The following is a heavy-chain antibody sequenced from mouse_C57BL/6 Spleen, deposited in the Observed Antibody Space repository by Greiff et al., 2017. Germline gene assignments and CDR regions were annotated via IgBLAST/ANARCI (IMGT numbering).Heavy chain of an antibody. J-gene: IGHJ3*01. Sequence: QVQLQQPGAELVRPGSSVKLSCKASGYTFTSYWMDWVKQRPGQGLEWIGNIYPSDSETHYNQKFKDKATLTVDKSSSTAYMQLDSLTSEDSAVYYCARSPDYDDAFAYWGQGTLVTVSA. CDR2: IYPSDSET. V-gene: IGHV1-61*01. CDR1: GYTFTSYW. CDR3: ARSPDYDDAFAY. D-gene: IGHD2-4*01.